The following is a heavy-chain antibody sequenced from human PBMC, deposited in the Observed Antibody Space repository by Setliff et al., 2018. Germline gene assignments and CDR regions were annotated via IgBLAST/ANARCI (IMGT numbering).Heavy chain of an antibody. Sequence: GESLKISCAASGFTFSDYYMSWIRQAPGRGLEWVSYISGSGTTIYYADSVKGRFTISRDNAKNSLYLQMNSLRAEDTAVYYCARAPAHDYADYMFMTTMGYYFDYWGQGTLVTVS. V-gene: IGHV3-11*04. D-gene: IGHD4-17*01. CDR2: ISGSGTTI. CDR3: ARAPAHDYADYMFMTTMGYYFDY. J-gene: IGHJ4*02. CDR1: GFTFSDYY.